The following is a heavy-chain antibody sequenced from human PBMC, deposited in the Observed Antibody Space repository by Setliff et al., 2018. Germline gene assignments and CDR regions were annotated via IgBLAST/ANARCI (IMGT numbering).Heavy chain of an antibody. J-gene: IGHJ5*02. CDR2: MDPNSGRT. CDR3: ARGHTSTAP. V-gene: IGHV1-8*02. Sequence: ASVKVSCKASGYTFTAYDIVWVRQATGQGLEWMGWMDPNSGRTGYPQKFQGRVTMTRNTSISTAYMELSSLRSEDTAVYFCARGHTSTAPWGQGTLVTVSS. CDR1: GYTFTAYD. D-gene: IGHD5-18*01.